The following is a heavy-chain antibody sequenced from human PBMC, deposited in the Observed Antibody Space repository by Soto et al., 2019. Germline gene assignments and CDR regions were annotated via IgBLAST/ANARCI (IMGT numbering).Heavy chain of an antibody. CDR1: GYTLSDFY. V-gene: IGHV1-46*01. CDR3: ARDRPHAWLDP. Sequence: QVQLVQSGADVKEPGASVKVYCKASGYTLSDFYIQWVRQAPGQGLEWVAMINPDDGGTRYAQRFQGRVTVTRDTSTSTVYMEMTNLRSEDTALYYCARDRPHAWLDPWGQGTLVTVSS. CDR2: INPDDGGT. J-gene: IGHJ5*02.